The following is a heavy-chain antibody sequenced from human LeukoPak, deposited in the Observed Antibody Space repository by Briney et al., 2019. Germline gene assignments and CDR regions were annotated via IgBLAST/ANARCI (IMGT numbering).Heavy chain of an antibody. CDR2: FDGNGPNT. CDR3: AKPRTTGLGWAQFDY. D-gene: IGHD2-8*02. Sequence: AGGSLRLSCAASGFTFSSYSMNWVRQAPGKGLEWVSGFDGNGPNTYYADSVKGRWTISRDNSRNTLYLEMNGLRPEDTAIYYCAKPRTTGLGWAQFDYWGQGSLVTVSS. V-gene: IGHV3-23*01. CDR1: GFTFSSYS. J-gene: IGHJ4*02.